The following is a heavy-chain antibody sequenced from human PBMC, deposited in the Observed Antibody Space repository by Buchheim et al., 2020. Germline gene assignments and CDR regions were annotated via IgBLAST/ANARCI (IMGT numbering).Heavy chain of an antibody. J-gene: IGHJ4*02. V-gene: IGHV4-59*03. Sequence: QVQLQESGPGLVKPSETLSLTCSVSGGSIRSYYWTWIRQPPGKGLEWIGYIYYSGSSNYNPSLKSRVTLSLDTSKNQFSLKLNSVGAADTAVYYCGGYSNGYLHHWGQGAL. D-gene: IGHD6-19*01. CDR3: GGYSNGYLHH. CDR2: IYYSGSS. CDR1: GGSIRSYY.